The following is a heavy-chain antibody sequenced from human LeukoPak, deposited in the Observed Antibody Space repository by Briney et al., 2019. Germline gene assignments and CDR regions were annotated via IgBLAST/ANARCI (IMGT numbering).Heavy chain of an antibody. CDR2: IYTSGST. CDR3: ARTRYSSGWYYYYGMDV. D-gene: IGHD6-19*01. CDR1: GGSISSYY. V-gene: IGHV4-4*07. J-gene: IGHJ6*02. Sequence: SETLSLTCTVSGGSISSYYWSWIRQPAGKGLEWIGRIYTSGSTNYNPSLKSRVTMSVDTSKNQFSPKLSSVTAADTAVYYCARTRYSSGWYYYYGMDVWGQGTTVTVSS.